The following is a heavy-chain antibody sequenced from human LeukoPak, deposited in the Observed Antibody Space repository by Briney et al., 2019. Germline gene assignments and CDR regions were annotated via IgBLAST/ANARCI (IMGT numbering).Heavy chain of an antibody. CDR3: ARHNAPVGIVVVITDFDY. Sequence: ETLSLTCTVSGGSISSSSYYWGWIRQPPGKGLEWIGSIYYSGSTYYNPSLKSPVTISVDTSKNQFSLKLSSVTAADTAVYYCARHNAPVGIVVVITDFDYWGQGTLVTVSS. J-gene: IGHJ4*02. CDR2: IYYSGST. CDR1: GGSISSSSYY. V-gene: IGHV4-39*01. D-gene: IGHD3-22*01.